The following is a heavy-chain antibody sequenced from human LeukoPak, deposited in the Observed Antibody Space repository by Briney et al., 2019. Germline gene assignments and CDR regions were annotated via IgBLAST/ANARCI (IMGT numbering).Heavy chain of an antibody. CDR3: ARGGRVVLYYFDY. CDR1: GFTFSSYA. D-gene: IGHD2-15*01. V-gene: IGHV3-30-3*01. J-gene: IGHJ4*02. Sequence: GGCLRLSCAASGFTFSSYAMHWVRQAPGKGLEWVAVISYDGSNKYYADSVKGRFTISRDNSKNTLYLQMNSLRAEDTAVYYCARGGRVVLYYFDYWGQGTLVTVSS. CDR2: ISYDGSNK.